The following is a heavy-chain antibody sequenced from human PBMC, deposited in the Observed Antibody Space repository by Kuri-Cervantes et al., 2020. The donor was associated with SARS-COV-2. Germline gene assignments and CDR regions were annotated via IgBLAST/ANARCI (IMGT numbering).Heavy chain of an antibody. Sequence: SVKVSCKASGFTFTSSAMQWVRQARGQRLEWIGWIVVGSGNTNYAQKFQERVTITRDMSTSTAYMELSSLRSEDTAVYYCAARGYCSSTSCYTLDYWGQGTLVTVSS. CDR2: IVVGSGNT. V-gene: IGHV1-58*02. CDR1: GFTFTSSA. CDR3: AARGYCSSTSCYTLDY. D-gene: IGHD2-2*02. J-gene: IGHJ4*02.